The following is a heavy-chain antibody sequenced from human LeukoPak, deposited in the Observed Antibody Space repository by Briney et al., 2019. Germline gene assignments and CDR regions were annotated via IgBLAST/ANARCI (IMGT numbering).Heavy chain of an antibody. CDR3: ARFKASGSYYGTFDY. CDR2: IYYSGST. D-gene: IGHD1-26*01. CDR1: GGSISSYY. J-gene: IGHJ4*02. Sequence: PSETLSLTCTVSGGSISSYYWSWIRQPPGKGLEWIGYIYYSGSTNYNPSLKSRVTISVDTSKNQFSLKLSSVTAADTAVYYCARFKASGSYYGTFDYWGQGTLVTVSS. V-gene: IGHV4-59*01.